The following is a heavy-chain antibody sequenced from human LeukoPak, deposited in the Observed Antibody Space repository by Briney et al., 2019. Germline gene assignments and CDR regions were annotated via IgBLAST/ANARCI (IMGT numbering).Heavy chain of an antibody. CDR1: GFTVSSNY. J-gene: IGHJ4*02. CDR2: VSYDGSNK. D-gene: IGHD6-13*01. CDR3: AKEPGVAAAGKAYFDY. Sequence: GGSLRLSCAASGFTVSSNYMSWVRQAPGKGLEWVAVVSYDGSNKYYADSVKGRFTISRDNSKNTLYLQMNSLRAEDTAVYYCAKEPGVAAAGKAYFDYWGQGTLVTVSS. V-gene: IGHV3-30*18.